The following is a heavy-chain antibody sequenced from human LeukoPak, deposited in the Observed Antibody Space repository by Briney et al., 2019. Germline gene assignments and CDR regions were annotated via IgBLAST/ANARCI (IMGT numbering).Heavy chain of an antibody. Sequence: GGSLRLSCAASGFTFSSYWMHWVRQAPGKGLVWLSRISGDESSTSYADSVKGRFTISRDNSKNTLYLQMNSLRAEDTAVYYCAREVRGFYYFDYWGQGTLVTVSS. CDR3: AREVRGFYYFDY. D-gene: IGHD5-12*01. V-gene: IGHV3-74*01. CDR1: GFTFSSYW. CDR2: ISGDESST. J-gene: IGHJ4*02.